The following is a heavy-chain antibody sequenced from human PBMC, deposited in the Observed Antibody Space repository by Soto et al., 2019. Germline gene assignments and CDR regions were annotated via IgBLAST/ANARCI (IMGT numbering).Heavy chain of an antibody. D-gene: IGHD1-26*01. J-gene: IGHJ6*02. CDR3: ASAGYSGSYFSSYYYYGMDV. CDR2: IYYSGST. Sequence: PSETLSLTCTVSGGSVSSGSYYWSWIRQPPGKGLEWIGYIYYSGSTNYNPSLKSRVTISVDTSKNQFSLKLSSVTAADTAVYYCASAGYSGSYFSSYYYYGMDVWGQGTTVTVSS. V-gene: IGHV4-61*01. CDR1: GGSVSSGSYY.